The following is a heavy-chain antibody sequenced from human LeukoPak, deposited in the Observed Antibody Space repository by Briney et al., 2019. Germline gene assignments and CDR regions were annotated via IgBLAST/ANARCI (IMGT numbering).Heavy chain of an antibody. CDR1: GYTFTGYY. J-gene: IGHJ4*02. Sequence: ASVKVSCKASGYTFTGYYMHWVRQAPGQGLEWMGWINPNSGGTNYAQKLQGRVTMTTDTSTSTAYMELRSLRSDDTAVYYCARDGSIAARTFDYWGQGTLVTVSS. CDR2: INPNSGGT. D-gene: IGHD6-6*01. CDR3: ARDGSIAARTFDY. V-gene: IGHV1-2*02.